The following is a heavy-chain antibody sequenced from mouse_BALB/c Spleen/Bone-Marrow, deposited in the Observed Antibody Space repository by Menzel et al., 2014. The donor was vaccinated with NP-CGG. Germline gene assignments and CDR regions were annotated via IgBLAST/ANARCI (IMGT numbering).Heavy chain of an antibody. CDR1: GYSFTDYN. J-gene: IGHJ1*03. V-gene: IGHV1S135*01. Sequence: EVQLQQSGPELVKPGASVKVSCKASGYSFTDYNMYCVKQSHGKSLEWIGYIDPYNGDTTYNQKCKGKATLTVDKSSSTAFIHLNSLTSEDSAVYYCTRYYRYDYWYFDVWGTGTTVTVSS. CDR3: TRYYRYDYWYFDV. D-gene: IGHD2-14*01. CDR2: IDPYNGDT.